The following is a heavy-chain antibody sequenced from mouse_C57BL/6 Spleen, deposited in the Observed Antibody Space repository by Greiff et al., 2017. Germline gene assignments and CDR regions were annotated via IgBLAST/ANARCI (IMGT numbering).Heavy chain of an antibody. CDR3: SYGNYWYFDV. Sequence: VQLQQSGPELVKPGASVKISCKASGYAFSSSWMNWVKQRPGKGLEWIGRIYPGDGVTNYNGKFKGKATLTAAKSSSTAYMQLSSLTSEDSAVYVCSYGNYWYFDVWGTGTTVTVSS. J-gene: IGHJ1*03. V-gene: IGHV1-82*01. CDR2: IYPGDGVT. D-gene: IGHD2-1*01. CDR1: GYAFSSSW.